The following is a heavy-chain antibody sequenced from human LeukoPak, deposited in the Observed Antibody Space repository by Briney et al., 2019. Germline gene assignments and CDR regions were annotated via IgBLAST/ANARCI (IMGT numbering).Heavy chain of an antibody. Sequence: SETLSLTCTVSGDSISSYYWSWIRQPPGKGLEWIGYIYDSGSTNYNPSLKSRVTISVDTSKNQFSLKLSSVTAADTAIYYCARDFSSSSTVYYYYYMDVWGKGTTVTVSS. V-gene: IGHV4-59*12. J-gene: IGHJ6*03. CDR2: IYDSGST. CDR3: ARDFSSSSTVYYYYYMDV. CDR1: GDSISSYY. D-gene: IGHD6-6*01.